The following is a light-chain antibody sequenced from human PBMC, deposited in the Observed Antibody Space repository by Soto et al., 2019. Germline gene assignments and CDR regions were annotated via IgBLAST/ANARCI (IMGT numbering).Light chain of an antibody. CDR2: ATF. CDR3: LQDYEYPRT. CDR1: QGIRNE. Sequence: AIQMTQSPSSLSASVGDRVTITCRASQGIRNELGWYQQKPGKAPKLLIGATFNLQSGVPSRFSGSGSGTEFVLTISILQPEDFATYFCLQDYEYPRTFGQGTKLEIK. J-gene: IGKJ2*01. V-gene: IGKV1-6*01.